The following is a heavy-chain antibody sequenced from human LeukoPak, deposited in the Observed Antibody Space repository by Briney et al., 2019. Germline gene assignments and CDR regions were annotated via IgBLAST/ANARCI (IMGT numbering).Heavy chain of an antibody. CDR1: GFTVSSNY. V-gene: IGHV3-53*01. D-gene: IGHD2-2*01. J-gene: IGHJ4*02. Sequence: GGSLRLSCAASGFTVSSNYVSWVRQAPGKGLEWVSVIYSGGSTYYVDSVKGRFTISRDNSKNTLYLQMNSLRAEDTAVYYCANQDIVVVPAAKARYFDYWGQGTLVTVSS. CDR3: ANQDIVVVPAAKARYFDY. CDR2: IYSGGST.